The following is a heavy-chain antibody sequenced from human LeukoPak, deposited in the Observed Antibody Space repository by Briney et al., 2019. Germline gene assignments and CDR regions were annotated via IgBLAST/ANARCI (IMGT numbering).Heavy chain of an antibody. V-gene: IGHV3-21*01. CDR1: GFTFSSYS. D-gene: IGHD1-26*01. Sequence: SGGSLRLSCAASGFTFSSYSMNWVRQAPGKGLEWVSSISSSSSYIYYADSVKGRFTISRDNAKNSLYLQMNSLRAEDTAVYYCARDHNLEWELLGHYYYGMDVWGQGTTVTVSS. J-gene: IGHJ6*02. CDR2: ISSSSSYI. CDR3: ARDHNLEWELLGHYYYGMDV.